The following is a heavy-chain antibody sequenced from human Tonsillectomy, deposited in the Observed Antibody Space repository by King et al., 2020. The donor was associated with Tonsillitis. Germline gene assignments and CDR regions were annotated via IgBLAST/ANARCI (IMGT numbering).Heavy chain of an antibody. Sequence: VQLQESGSGLVKPSQTLSLTCAVSGGSISSGGYSWSWIRQPPGKGLEWIGYIYHSGSTHYNPSLKSRVTISVDRSKNQFSLKLSSVTAADTAVYYCARDRGRNFWIGYFDYWGQGTLVTVSS. CDR3: ARDRGRNFWIGYFDY. J-gene: IGHJ4*02. CDR2: IYHSGST. V-gene: IGHV4-30-2*01. D-gene: IGHD3-3*01. CDR1: GGSISSGGYS.